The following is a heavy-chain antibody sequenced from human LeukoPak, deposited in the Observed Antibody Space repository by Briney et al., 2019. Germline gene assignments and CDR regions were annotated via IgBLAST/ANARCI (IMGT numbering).Heavy chain of an antibody. Sequence: SQILSLTCAISGDSVSSNSAAWNWIRQSPSRGLEWLGRTYYRSKWYNDCAVSVKSRITINPDTSKNQFSLQLNSVTPEDTAVYYCARDQASPSGWYVRGNWFDPWARAPWSPSPQ. CDR2: TYYRSKWYN. CDR1: GDSVSSNSAA. V-gene: IGHV6-1*01. J-gene: IGHJ5*02. CDR3: ARDQASPSGWYVRGNWFDP. D-gene: IGHD6-19*01.